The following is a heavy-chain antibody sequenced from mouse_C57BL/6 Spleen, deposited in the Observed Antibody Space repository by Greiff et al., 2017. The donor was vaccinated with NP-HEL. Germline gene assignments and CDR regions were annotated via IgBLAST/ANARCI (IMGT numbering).Heavy chain of an antibody. CDR3: ARFGSSYDY. J-gene: IGHJ2*01. D-gene: IGHD1-1*01. CDR1: GYSFTGYY. CDR2: INPSTGGT. Sequence: EVQLQQSEPELVKPGASVKISCKASGYSFTGYYMNWVKQSPEKSLEWIGEINPSTGGTTYNQKFKAKTTLTVDKSSSTAYMQLKSLTSEDSAVYYCARFGSSYDYWGQGTTLTVSS. V-gene: IGHV1-42*01.